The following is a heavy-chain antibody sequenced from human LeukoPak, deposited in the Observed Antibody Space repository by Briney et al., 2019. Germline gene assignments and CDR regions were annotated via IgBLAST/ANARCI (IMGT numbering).Heavy chain of an antibody. J-gene: IGHJ5*02. Sequence: GASVKVSCKASGYTFSSYDINWVRQATGQGLEWMGWMNPNSGNTGYAQKFQGRVTITRNTSISTAYMELSSLRSEDTAVYYCARVGYSSSWYGRGENWFDPWGQGTLVTVSS. CDR2: MNPNSGNT. V-gene: IGHV1-8*03. CDR3: ARVGYSSSWYGRGENWFDP. CDR1: GYTFSSYD. D-gene: IGHD6-13*01.